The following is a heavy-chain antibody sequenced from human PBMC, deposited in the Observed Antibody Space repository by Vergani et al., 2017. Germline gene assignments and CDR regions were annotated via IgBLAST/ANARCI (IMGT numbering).Heavy chain of an antibody. V-gene: IGHV4-4*08. J-gene: IGHJ3*02. CDR2: IYSSGTT. Sequence: QVQLQESGPGLVKPSETLSLTCTVSGASISGYYWSWIRKPPGKGLEWIGYIYSSGTTNYNPSLKSRVTISVDTSKYQFSLKLTSVTAADTAVYYCATSNGDPVPGEAFDIWGQGTMVTVSS. CDR3: ATSNGDPVPGEAFDI. D-gene: IGHD4-17*01. CDR1: GASISGYY.